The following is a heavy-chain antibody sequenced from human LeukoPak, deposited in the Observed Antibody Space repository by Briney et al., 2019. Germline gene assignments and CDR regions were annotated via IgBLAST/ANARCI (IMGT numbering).Heavy chain of an antibody. V-gene: IGHV3-30*02. CDR1: GFTFSSYW. J-gene: IGHJ4*02. Sequence: PGGSLRLSCAASGFTFSSYWMSWVRQAPGKGLEWVAFIRFDGSNKYYADSVKGRFTISRDNSKNTLYLQMNSLRAEDTAVYYCAKDRRGTVVGGPIMQTRDYYFEYWGQGTLVTVSS. CDR3: AKDRRGTVVGGPIMQTRDYYFEY. D-gene: IGHD3-10*01. CDR2: IRFDGSNK.